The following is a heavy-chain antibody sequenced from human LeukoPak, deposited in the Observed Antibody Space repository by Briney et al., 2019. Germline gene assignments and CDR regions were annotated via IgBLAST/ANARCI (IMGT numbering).Heavy chain of an antibody. D-gene: IGHD5-12*01. V-gene: IGHV1-8*01. CDR3: ARLSRYSGYDLVFDY. CDR1: GYSFTSYE. CDR2: MNPNSGNT. J-gene: IGHJ4*02. Sequence: ATVKVSCKASGYSFTSYEINWVRQATGQGLEWMGWMNPNSGNTGYAQKFQGRVTMTRNTSISTAYMELSSLRSEDTAVYYCARLSRYSGYDLVFDYWGQGTLVTVSS.